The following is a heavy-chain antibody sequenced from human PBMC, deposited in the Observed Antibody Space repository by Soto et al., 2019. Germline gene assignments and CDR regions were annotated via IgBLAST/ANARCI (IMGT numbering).Heavy chain of an antibody. J-gene: IGHJ5*02. V-gene: IGHV4-4*07. CDR2: LYPSGST. CDR1: GGSINSYY. Sequence: SETLSLTCTVSGGSINSYYWSWIRQPAGKGLEWIGRLYPSGSTNYNPSLKSRVTMSVDTSKNRFSLKLRSVTAADTAVYYCARGSYAKVGATLWFDPCGQGTMLTVSS. D-gene: IGHD1-26*01. CDR3: ARGSYAKVGATLWFDP.